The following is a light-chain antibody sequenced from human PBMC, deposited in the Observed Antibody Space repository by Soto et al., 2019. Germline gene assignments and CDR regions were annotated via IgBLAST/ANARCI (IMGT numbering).Light chain of an antibody. Sequence: EIVLTQSPGTLSLSPGERATLSCRASQSVNSNYLAWYQQKPGQAPRLLIYGTSSRATGIPDRFSGSVSGTDFALTISRLEPEDSAVYYCQQYVSSPPAFGGGTKVEIK. CDR2: GTS. CDR3: QQYVSSPPA. CDR1: QSVNSNY. V-gene: IGKV3-20*01. J-gene: IGKJ4*01.